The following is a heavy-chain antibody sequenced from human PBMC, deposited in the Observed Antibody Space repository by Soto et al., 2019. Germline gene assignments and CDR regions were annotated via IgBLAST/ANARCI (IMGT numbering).Heavy chain of an antibody. V-gene: IGHV1-46*03. CDR1: GYTFTNYF. D-gene: IGHD5-18*01. CDR2: IKPSGGNT. CDR3: ARVLGGAAMVGD. Sequence: QVQLVQSGAEVKKPGASVQVSCKASGYTFTNYFIHWVRQAPGQGLEWMGMIKPSGGNTVYARSFQGRITVTTDTSTSTVYMELSSLTSEDTAVYYCARVLGGAAMVGDWGQGTLVTVSS. J-gene: IGHJ4*02.